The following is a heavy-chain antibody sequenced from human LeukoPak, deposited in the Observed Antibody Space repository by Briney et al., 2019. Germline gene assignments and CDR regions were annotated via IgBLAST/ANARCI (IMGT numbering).Heavy chain of an antibody. J-gene: IGHJ4*02. Sequence: ASVKVSCKASGYTFTGYYMHCVRQAPGQGLEWMGWINPNSGGTNYAQKFQGRVTMTRDTSISTAYMELSRLRSDDTAVYYCARVSLLVGATTLDNYFDYWGQGTLVTVSS. V-gene: IGHV1-2*02. CDR1: GYTFTGYY. CDR3: ARVSLLVGATTLDNYFDY. CDR2: INPNSGGT. D-gene: IGHD1-26*01.